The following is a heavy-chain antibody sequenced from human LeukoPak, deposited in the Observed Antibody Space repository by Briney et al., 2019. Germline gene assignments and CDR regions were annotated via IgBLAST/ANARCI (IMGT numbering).Heavy chain of an antibody. D-gene: IGHD3-9*01. J-gene: IGHJ6*02. CDR2: IYYSGST. V-gene: IGHV4-59*01. Sequence: SETLSLTCTVSGGSISSYYWSWIRQPPGKGLEWIGYIYYSGSTNYNPSLKSRVTISVDTSKNQFSLKLSSVTAAGTAVYYCARDQRVLRYFDWLSNTYYYYGMDVWGQGTTVTVSS. CDR3: ARDQRVLRYFDWLSNTYYYYGMDV. CDR1: GGSISSYY.